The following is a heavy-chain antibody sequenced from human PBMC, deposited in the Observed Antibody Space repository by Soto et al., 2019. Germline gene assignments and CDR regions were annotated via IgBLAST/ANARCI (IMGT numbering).Heavy chain of an antibody. D-gene: IGHD3-22*01. Sequence: QVQLVESGGGVVQPGRSLRLSCAASGFTFSTSGMHWVRQAPGKGLEWVAVISDDGSKKYYADSVKGRFTISRDNSKNALYLQMNGLRDGDTAGYYCAREWVYDSSGWSFGYLGQGTLVTVSS. CDR3: AREWVYDSSGWSFGY. J-gene: IGHJ4*02. CDR1: GFTFSTSG. CDR2: ISDDGSKK. V-gene: IGHV3-30*03.